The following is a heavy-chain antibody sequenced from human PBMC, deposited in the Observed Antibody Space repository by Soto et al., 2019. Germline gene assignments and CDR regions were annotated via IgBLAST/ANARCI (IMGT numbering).Heavy chain of an antibody. CDR2: IWYDGSNK. CDR1: GFTFSSSG. Sequence: QVQLVESGGGVVQPGRSLRLSCAASGFTFSSSGMHWVRQAPGKGLEWVAVIWYDGSNKYYADSVKGRFTISRDNSKNTRYLQMNSLRAEDTAVYYCSRVGGSSSPYWGQGTLVTVSS. J-gene: IGHJ4*02. CDR3: SRVGGSSSPY. D-gene: IGHD6-6*01. V-gene: IGHV3-33*01.